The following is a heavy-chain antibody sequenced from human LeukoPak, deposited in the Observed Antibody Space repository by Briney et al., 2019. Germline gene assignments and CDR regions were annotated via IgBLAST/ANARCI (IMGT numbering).Heavy chain of an antibody. D-gene: IGHD3-10*01. CDR1: GFTFSSYW. J-gene: IGHJ5*02. CDR2: ISYDGSNK. CDR3: ARENGQLLWFGELSP. V-gene: IGHV3-30-3*01. Sequence: PGGSLRLSCAASGFTFSSYWMHWVRQAPGKGLEWVAVISYDGSNKYYADSAKGRFTISRDNSKNTLYLQMNSLRAEDTAVYYCARENGQLLWFGELSPWGQGTLVTVSS.